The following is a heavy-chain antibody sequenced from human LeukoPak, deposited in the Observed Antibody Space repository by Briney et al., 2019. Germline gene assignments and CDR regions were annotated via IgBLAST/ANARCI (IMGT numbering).Heavy chain of an antibody. CDR3: TRDQRKYCSRTTCFVFDI. Sequence: GGSLRLSCAASTFIFSDCAMTWVRQAPGKGLEWVSTISGGGDATYYAHSVKGRFAVSRDNSKKTLYLQLNSLRAEDTAVYYCTRDQRKYCSRTTCFVFDIWGQGTVVSVSS. CDR1: TFIFSDCA. CDR2: ISGGGDAT. D-gene: IGHD2-2*01. V-gene: IGHV3-23*01. J-gene: IGHJ3*02.